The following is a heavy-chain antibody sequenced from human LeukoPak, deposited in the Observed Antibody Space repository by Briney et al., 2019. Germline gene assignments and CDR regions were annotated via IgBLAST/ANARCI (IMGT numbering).Heavy chain of an antibody. CDR2: INSDGSST. J-gene: IGHJ3*02. V-gene: IGHV3-74*01. CDR3: AREAALRWHEAFDI. D-gene: IGHD4-23*01. CDR1: GFTFSSYW. Sequence: SGGSLRLSCAASGFTFSSYWMHWVRQAPRKGLVWVSRINSDGSSTSYADSVKGRFTISRDNANNTLYLQMNSLRAEDTAVYYCAREAALRWHEAFDIWGQGTMVTVSS.